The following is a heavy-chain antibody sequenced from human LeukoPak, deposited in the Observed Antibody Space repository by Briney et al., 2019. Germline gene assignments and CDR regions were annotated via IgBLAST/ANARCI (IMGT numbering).Heavy chain of an antibody. CDR3: ARDSVLRYFDWAELDY. J-gene: IGHJ4*02. Sequence: PGGSLRLSCAASGFTFSSYGMHWVRQAPGKGLEWVAFIRYDGSNKYYADSVKGRFTISRDNSKNTLYLQMNSLRAEDTAVYYCARDSVLRYFDWAELDYWGQGTLVTVSS. CDR1: GFTFSSYG. D-gene: IGHD3-9*01. V-gene: IGHV3-30*02. CDR2: IRYDGSNK.